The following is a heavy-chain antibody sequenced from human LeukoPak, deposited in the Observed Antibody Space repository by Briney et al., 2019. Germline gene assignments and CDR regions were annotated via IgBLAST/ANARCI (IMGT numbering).Heavy chain of an antibody. J-gene: IGHJ3*02. CDR2: ISGSGGNT. CDR1: GGSISSSSYY. CDR3: AKGELWDSSGYDAFDI. Sequence: PSETLSLTCTVSGGSISSSSYYWGWVRQAPGKGLEWVSAISGSGGNTYYADSVKGRFTISRDSSKNTLYLQMNSLRAEDTAVYYCAKGELWDSSGYDAFDIWGQGTMVTVSS. D-gene: IGHD3-22*01. V-gene: IGHV3-23*01.